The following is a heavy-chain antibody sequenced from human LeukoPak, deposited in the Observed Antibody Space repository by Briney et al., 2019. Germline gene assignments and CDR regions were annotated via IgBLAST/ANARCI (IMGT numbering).Heavy chain of an antibody. Sequence: GGSLRLSCAASGFMFSSNWMSWVRQAPGKGLEWVANIKEDGSEKYYADSVKGRFTMSRDNAKKSLYLQMNSLRAEDTAVYYCASPTEYGMDVWGQGTTVTVS. CDR1: GFMFSSNW. CDR2: IKEDGSEK. V-gene: IGHV3-7*03. J-gene: IGHJ6*02. CDR3: ASPTEYGMDV. D-gene: IGHD6-6*01.